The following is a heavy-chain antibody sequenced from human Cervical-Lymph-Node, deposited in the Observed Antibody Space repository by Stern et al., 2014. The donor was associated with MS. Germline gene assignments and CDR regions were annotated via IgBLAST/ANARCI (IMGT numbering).Heavy chain of an antibody. J-gene: IGHJ4*02. D-gene: IGHD1-26*01. Sequence: QVQLVESGAEVKKPGASVKVSCKASGYTFTTYGFAWVRQAPGQGLEWMGWISGYNGNTNYAQKFQGRVTMTTDTSTSTAYMELRSLRSDDTAVYYCARDPSGWWELPHFDYWGQGTLVTVSS. V-gene: IGHV1-18*04. CDR1: GYTFTTYG. CDR2: ISGYNGNT. CDR3: ARDPSGWWELPHFDY.